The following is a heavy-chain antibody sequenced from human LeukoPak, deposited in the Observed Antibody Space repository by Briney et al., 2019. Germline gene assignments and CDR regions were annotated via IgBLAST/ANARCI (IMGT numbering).Heavy chain of an antibody. CDR2: IWYDGSNK. J-gene: IGHJ4*02. CDR3: ARDRSTTHFDY. D-gene: IGHD5/OR15-5a*01. CDR1: GFTFNNYG. Sequence: GGSLRLSCAASGFTFNNYGMHWVRQAPGKGLEWVAVIWYDGSNKYYADSVKGRFTISRDNSKNTLFLQMDSLRAEDTAVYYCARDRSTTHFDYWGQGTLVTVSS. V-gene: IGHV3-33*01.